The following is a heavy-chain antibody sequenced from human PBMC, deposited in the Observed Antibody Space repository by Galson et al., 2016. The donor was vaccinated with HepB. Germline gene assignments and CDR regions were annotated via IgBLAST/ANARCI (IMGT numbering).Heavy chain of an antibody. D-gene: IGHD6-19*01. V-gene: IGHV3-66*02. CDR3: ARGGAVAGITWFDP. J-gene: IGHJ5*02. Sequence: LRLSCAASGFTMRSNYMNWVRQAPGLGLEWVSVLYSGGTTYYADSVKGRFTISRDNSKNTLYLQMNSLRTEDTALYFCARGGAVAGITWFDPWGQGTLVTVSS. CDR1: GFTMRSNY. CDR2: LYSGGTT.